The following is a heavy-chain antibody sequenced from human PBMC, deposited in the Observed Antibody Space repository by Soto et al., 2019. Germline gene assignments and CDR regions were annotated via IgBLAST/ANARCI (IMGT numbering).Heavy chain of an antibody. J-gene: IGHJ3*01. D-gene: IGHD2-21*02. Sequence: PGGSLRLSCAASGFIFSSYGMHWVRQAPGKGLEWVAVISYDGSNKYYADSVKGRFTISRDNAKNTLYLQMNSLRAEDTAVYYCARGDKGGFDLWGQGTTVTVSS. CDR1: GFIFSSYG. CDR3: ARGDKGGFDL. CDR2: ISYDGSNK. V-gene: IGHV3-30*03.